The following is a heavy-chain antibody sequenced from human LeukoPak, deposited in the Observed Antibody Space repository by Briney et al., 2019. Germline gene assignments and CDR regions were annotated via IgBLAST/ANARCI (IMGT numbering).Heavy chain of an antibody. V-gene: IGHV4-59*01. J-gene: IGHJ6*03. Sequence: SETLSLTCTVSGGSISSYYWSWIRQPPGKGLEWIGYIYYSGSTNYNPSLKSRVTISVDTSKNQFSLKLSSVTAADTAVYYCARDRRLRAAAAYYYYYYMDVWGKGTTVTVSS. D-gene: IGHD6-13*01. CDR3: ARDRRLRAAAAYYYYYYMDV. CDR2: IYYSGST. CDR1: GGSISSYY.